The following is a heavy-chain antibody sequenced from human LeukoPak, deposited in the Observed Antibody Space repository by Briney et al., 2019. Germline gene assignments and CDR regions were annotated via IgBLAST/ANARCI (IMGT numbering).Heavy chain of an antibody. Sequence: PGGSLRLSCAASGFTFDDYAMHWVRQAPGKGLEWVSGISWNSGSIGYADSVKGRFTISRDNAKNSLYLQMNSLTTEDTALYYCVKDIDYGGNPDFFDYWGRGTLVTVSS. J-gene: IGHJ4*02. CDR2: ISWNSGSI. V-gene: IGHV3-9*01. CDR3: VKDIDYGGNPDFFDY. CDR1: GFTFDDYA. D-gene: IGHD4-23*01.